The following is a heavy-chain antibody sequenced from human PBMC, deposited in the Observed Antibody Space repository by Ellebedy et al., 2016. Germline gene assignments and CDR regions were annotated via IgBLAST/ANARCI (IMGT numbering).Heavy chain of an antibody. CDR3: AKGNAIFGPEPLDF. V-gene: IGHV3-66*01. CDR2: LYSGGTI. J-gene: IGHJ4*02. D-gene: IGHD1-14*01. Sequence: GGSLRLSCAASGFSVSGNYLSWVRQAPGKGLEWISTLYSGGTIFYADSVRGRFPISRDDSKNTLYLKMNSLTAEDTAVYYCAKGNAIFGPEPLDFWGQGTLVTVSS. CDR1: GFSVSGNY.